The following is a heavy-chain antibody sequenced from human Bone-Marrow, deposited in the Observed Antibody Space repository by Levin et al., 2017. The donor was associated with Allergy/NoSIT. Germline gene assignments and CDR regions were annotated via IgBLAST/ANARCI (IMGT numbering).Heavy chain of an antibody. V-gene: IGHV4-61*02. CDR1: GDSISNTHHY. Sequence: PSETLSLTCTVSGDSISNTHHYWSWIRQPAGKGLEWIGRMFAGGAATYKRSLRSRVTISIDTSKNQFSLKLTSVTAADTAVYYCARDETLYRWHVAWFDSWGQGTLVTVSS. J-gene: IGHJ5*01. D-gene: IGHD3-16*02. CDR3: ARDETLYRWHVAWFDS. CDR2: MFAGGAA.